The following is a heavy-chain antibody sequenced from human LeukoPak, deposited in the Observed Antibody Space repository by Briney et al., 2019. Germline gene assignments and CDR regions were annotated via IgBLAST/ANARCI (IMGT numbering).Heavy chain of an antibody. CDR3: ARDLTPTDYGGNSVFDY. J-gene: IGHJ4*02. Sequence: ASVKVSCKASGYTFTGYYMHWVRQAPGQRLEWVGWINPNSGGTNYAQRFQGRVTMTRDTSISTDYMELSRLISDDTAVYYCARDLTPTDYGGNSVFDYWGQGTLVTVSS. D-gene: IGHD4-23*01. CDR1: GYTFTGYY. V-gene: IGHV1-2*02. CDR2: INPNSGGT.